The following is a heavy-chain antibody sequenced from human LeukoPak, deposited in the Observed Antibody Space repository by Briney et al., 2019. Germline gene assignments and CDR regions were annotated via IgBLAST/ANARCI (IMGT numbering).Heavy chain of an antibody. CDR2: IYYSGST. J-gene: IGHJ4*02. D-gene: IGHD1-26*01. V-gene: IGHV4-31*03. CDR1: GVSISSGGYY. CDR3: ARSGATEDY. Sequence: SETLSLTCTVSGVSISSGGYYWRWLRQHPGKGLEWIGYIYYSGSTYYNPSLKSRVTISVDTSKNQFSLKLSSVTAADTAVYYCARSGATEDYWGQGTLVTVSS.